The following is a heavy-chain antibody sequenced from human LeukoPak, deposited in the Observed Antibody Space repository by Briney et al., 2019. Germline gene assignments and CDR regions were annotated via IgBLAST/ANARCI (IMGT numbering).Heavy chain of an antibody. V-gene: IGHV3-74*01. CDR3: ARDYPSGVVPQMN. CDR2: IKGDGSST. J-gene: IGHJ4*02. D-gene: IGHD2-2*01. CDR1: GFTFSSYW. Sequence: PGGSLRLSCAASGFTFSSYWMHWVRHTPGKGLVWVSRIKGDGSSTSYADSVKGRFTISRDNAKNTLYLQMNSLRAEDTAVYYCARDYPSGVVPQMNWGQGTLVTVSS.